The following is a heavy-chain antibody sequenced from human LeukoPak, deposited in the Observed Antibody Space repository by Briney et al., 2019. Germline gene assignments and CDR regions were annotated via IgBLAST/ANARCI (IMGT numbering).Heavy chain of an antibody. CDR2: ISYDGSHQ. J-gene: IGHJ6*02. D-gene: IGHD5-18*01. CDR3: ARGGSSYYYSYDMDV. V-gene: IGHV3-30*03. CDR1: GFTFSSYW. Sequence: GGSLRLSCAASGFTFSSYWMSWVRQAPGKGLEWVAVISYDGSHQYYADSVKGRFTISRDTSKNTLYLQMNSLRAEDTAVYYCARGGSSYYYSYDMDVWGQGTTVTVSS.